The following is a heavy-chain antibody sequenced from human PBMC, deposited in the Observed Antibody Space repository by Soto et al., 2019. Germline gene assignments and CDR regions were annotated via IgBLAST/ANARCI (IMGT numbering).Heavy chain of an antibody. CDR1: GCTFSSYA. D-gene: IGHD3-16*01. V-gene: IGHV1-69*13. Sequence: SLKGSCTVSGCTFSSYAISWVRHAPGQGLEWMGGIIPIFGTANYAQKFQGRVTITADESTSTAYMELSSLRAEDTAVYYCARDRTMSWGPQFDPWGQGTLVTVSS. CDR2: IIPIFGTA. J-gene: IGHJ5*02. CDR3: ARDRTMSWGPQFDP.